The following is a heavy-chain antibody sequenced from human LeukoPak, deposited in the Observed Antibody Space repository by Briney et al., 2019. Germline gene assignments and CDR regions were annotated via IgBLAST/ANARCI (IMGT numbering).Heavy chain of an antibody. CDR1: GFTLGNYW. CDR3: ARDVHGTLDY. J-gene: IGHJ4*02. CDR2: IRQDGGDI. D-gene: IGHD1-26*01. Sequence: GGSLRLSCEAFGFTLGNYWMAWVRQGPGEGLEWLANIRQDGGDIGQADSVKGRFTISRDNAKNSLYLQMNSLEADDSGLYYCARDVHGTLDYWGQGILVTVSS. V-gene: IGHV3-7*01.